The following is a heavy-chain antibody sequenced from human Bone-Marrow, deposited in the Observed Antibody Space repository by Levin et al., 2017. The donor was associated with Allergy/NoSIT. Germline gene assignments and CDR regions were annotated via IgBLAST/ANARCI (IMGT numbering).Heavy chain of an antibody. J-gene: IGHJ4*02. CDR1: GGSISSGDYY. V-gene: IGHV4-30-4*01. CDR3: AGLTSAAAISYFQL. CDR2: IYHSGST. D-gene: IGHD2-2*01. Sequence: SETLSLTCSVSGGSISSGDYYWSWIRQPPGKGLEWIGYIYHSGSTFYTLPPRSRVTISIDTSKNQFSLKLRSVTAADTAVYFCAGLTSAAAISYFQLWGQGSLVTVSS.